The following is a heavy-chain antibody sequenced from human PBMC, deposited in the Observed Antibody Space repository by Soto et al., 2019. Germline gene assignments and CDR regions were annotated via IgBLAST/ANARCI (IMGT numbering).Heavy chain of an antibody. CDR1: GFAFSTYD. Sequence: EVQLLESGGGLAQPGGSLRLSYVGSGFAFSTYDMTWVRQAPGQGLEWVSGMSARSSRTYYADSVKGRFTISRDNSKNTLYLQMSSLRVEDTAVYYCAKDYGELAFDYWGQGTQVTVSS. CDR3: AKDYGELAFDY. D-gene: IGHD1-26*01. CDR2: MSARSSRT. V-gene: IGHV3-23*01. J-gene: IGHJ4*02.